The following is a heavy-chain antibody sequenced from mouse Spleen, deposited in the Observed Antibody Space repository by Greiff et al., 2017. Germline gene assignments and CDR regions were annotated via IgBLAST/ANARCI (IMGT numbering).Heavy chain of an antibody. CDR3: AREAYYGNHFDY. D-gene: IGHD2-10*01. CDR2: INPYNDGT. Sequence: EVKLMESGPELVKPGASVKMSCKASGYTFTSYVMHWVKQKPGQGLEWIGYINPYNDGTKYNEKFKGKATLTSDKSSSTAYMELSSLTSEDSAVYYCAREAYYGNHFDYWGQGTTLTVSS. V-gene: IGHV1-14*01. J-gene: IGHJ2*01. CDR1: GYTFTSYV.